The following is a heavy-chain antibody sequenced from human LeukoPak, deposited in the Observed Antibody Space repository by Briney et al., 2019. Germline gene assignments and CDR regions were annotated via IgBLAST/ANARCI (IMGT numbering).Heavy chain of an antibody. CDR3: ARDYGGSSPFDY. V-gene: IGHV3-48*03. D-gene: IGHD4-23*01. CDR1: GFTFSSYE. Sequence: GGSLRLSCAASGFTFSSYEMHWVRQAPGKGLEWVSYISRSGSTIFYADSVKGRFTISRDNAKNSLYLQMNSLRAEDTAVYYCARDYGGSSPFDYWGQGTLVTVSS. J-gene: IGHJ4*02. CDR2: ISRSGSTI.